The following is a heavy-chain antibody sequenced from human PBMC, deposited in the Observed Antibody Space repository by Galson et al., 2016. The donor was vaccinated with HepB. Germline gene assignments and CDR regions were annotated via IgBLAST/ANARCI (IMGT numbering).Heavy chain of an antibody. V-gene: IGHV3-33*01. CDR1: GFTFSSYG. CDR3: ARDLWPRSYYYGSGSYYPTLDY. CDR2: IWHDGSSK. Sequence: SLRLSCAASGFTFSSYGMHWGRQAPGKGLEWVAVIWHDGSSKYYADSVKGRFTISRDNSKNMLYLQMNSLRAEDTALYYCARDLWPRSYYYGSGSYYPTLDYWGQGTRVTVSS. J-gene: IGHJ4*02. D-gene: IGHD3-10*01.